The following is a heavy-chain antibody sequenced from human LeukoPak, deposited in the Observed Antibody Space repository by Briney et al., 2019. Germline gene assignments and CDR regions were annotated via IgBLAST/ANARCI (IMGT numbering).Heavy chain of an antibody. J-gene: IGHJ6*03. CDR3: AREQTVTTQYYYYYYMDV. CDR1: GFTVSSNY. V-gene: IGHV3-53*01. CDR2: IYSGGST. D-gene: IGHD4-11*01. Sequence: PGGSLRLSCAAPGFTVSSNYMSWVRQAPGKGLEWVSVIYSGGSTYYADSVKGRSTISRDNSKNTLYLQMNGLRAEDTAVYYCAREQTVTTQYYYYYYMDVWGKGTTVTVSS.